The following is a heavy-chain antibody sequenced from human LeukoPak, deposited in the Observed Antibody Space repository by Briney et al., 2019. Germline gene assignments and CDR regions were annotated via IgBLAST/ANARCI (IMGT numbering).Heavy chain of an antibody. CDR3: ARAPDPGSPDY. J-gene: IGHJ4*02. Sequence: PGRSLRLSCAASGFTFSSYAMHWVRQAPGKGLEWVAVISYDGSNKYYADSVKGRFTISRDNSKNTLYLQMNSLRAEDTAVYYCARAPDPGSPDYWGQGTLVTVSS. CDR2: ISYDGSNK. V-gene: IGHV3-30-3*01. CDR1: GFTFSSYA. D-gene: IGHD3-10*01.